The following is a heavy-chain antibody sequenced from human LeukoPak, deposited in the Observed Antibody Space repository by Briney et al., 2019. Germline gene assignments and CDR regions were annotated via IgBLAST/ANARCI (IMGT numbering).Heavy chain of an antibody. CDR3: ARSADTSGYFNYWYFDL. J-gene: IGHJ2*01. CDR2: INQDGSEK. D-gene: IGHD3-22*01. CDR1: GFTFSSYL. Sequence: GGSLRLSCAASGFTFSSYLMNWVRQAPGKGLEWVAAINQDGSEKYYLDSVKGRFTISRDNAKNSLYLHMNSLRAEDTAVYYCARSADTSGYFNYWYFDLGGRGTLVTVSS. V-gene: IGHV3-7*04.